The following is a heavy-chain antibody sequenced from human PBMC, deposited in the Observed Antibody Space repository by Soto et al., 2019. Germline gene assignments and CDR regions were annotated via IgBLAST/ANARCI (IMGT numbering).Heavy chain of an antibody. Sequence: GGSLRLSCAASGFTFSSYAMSWVRQAPGKGLEWVSAISGSGGSTHYADSVKGRFTISRDNSKNTLYLQMNSLRAEDTAVYYCAKQITFGGVIVIPDYFDYWGQGTLVTVSS. CDR1: GFTFSSYA. J-gene: IGHJ4*02. D-gene: IGHD3-16*02. CDR2: ISGSGGST. V-gene: IGHV3-23*01. CDR3: AKQITFGGVIVIPDYFDY.